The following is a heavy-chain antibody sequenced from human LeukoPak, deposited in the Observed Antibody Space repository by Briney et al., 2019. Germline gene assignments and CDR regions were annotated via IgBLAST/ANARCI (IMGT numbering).Heavy chain of an antibody. J-gene: IGHJ6*02. CDR3: ARDDRASKQQLVSTKNYYYYYGMDV. CDR2: IKQDGSEK. D-gene: IGHD6-13*01. V-gene: IGHV3-7*01. Sequence: GGSLRLSCAASGFTFSSYWMSWVRQAPGKGLEWVANIKQDGSEKYYVDSVKGRFTISRDNAKNSLYLQMNSLRAEDTAVYYCARDDRASKQQLVSTKNYYYYYGMDVWGQGTTVTVSS. CDR1: GFTFSSYW.